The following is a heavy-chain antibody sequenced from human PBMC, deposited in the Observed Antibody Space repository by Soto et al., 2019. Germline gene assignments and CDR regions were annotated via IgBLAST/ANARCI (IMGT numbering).Heavy chain of an antibody. D-gene: IGHD2-2*01. CDR2: VIPNLDVT. CDR1: GYTFTSYG. J-gene: IGHJ4*02. Sequence: GASVKVSCKASGYTFTSYGISWVRQAPGQGLEWMGRVIPNLDVTNYAKKFQGRFTIVVDTSTSTAYMELNSLRYEDTAVYYCAKARCSTTNCYVPDYWGQGTLVTVSS. CDR3: AKARCSTTNCYVPDY. V-gene: IGHV1-69*04.